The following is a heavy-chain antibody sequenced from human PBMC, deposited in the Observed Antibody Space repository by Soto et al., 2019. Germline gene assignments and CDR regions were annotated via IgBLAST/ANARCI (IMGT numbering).Heavy chain of an antibody. V-gene: IGHV3-73*01. CDR1: GFTFSGSA. CDR3: TRGIAVAGMETEYFQH. Sequence: EVQLVESGGGLVQPGGSLKLSCAASGFTFSGSAMHWVRQASGKGLEWVGRIRSKANSYATAYAASVKGRFNISRDDSKNTAYLQMNSLKTEDTAVYYCTRGIAVAGMETEYFQHWGQGTLVTVSS. D-gene: IGHD6-19*01. J-gene: IGHJ1*01. CDR2: IRSKANSYAT.